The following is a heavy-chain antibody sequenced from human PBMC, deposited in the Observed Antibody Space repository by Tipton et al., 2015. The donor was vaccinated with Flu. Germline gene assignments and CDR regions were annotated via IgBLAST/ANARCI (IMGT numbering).Heavy chain of an antibody. CDR2: IYTSGST. D-gene: IGHD1-26*01. Sequence: TLSLTCTVSGGSISSDSYYWSWIRQPAGKGLEWIGRIYTSGSTNYNPSLKSRVTISLDTSKNQFSLKLSSVTAADTALYYCAKDAWWEGLSWGQGTLVTVSS. CDR3: AKDAWWEGLS. CDR1: GGSISSDSYY. J-gene: IGHJ5*02. V-gene: IGHV4-61*02.